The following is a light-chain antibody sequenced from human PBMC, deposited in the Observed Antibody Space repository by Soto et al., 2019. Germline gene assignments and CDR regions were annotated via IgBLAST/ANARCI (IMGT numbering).Light chain of an antibody. CDR2: DVT. CDR3: SSFTSSSTYV. J-gene: IGLJ1*01. CDR1: SSDVGAYKF. V-gene: IGLV2-14*03. Sequence: QSALTQPASVSGSPGQSITISCTGTSSDVGAYKFVSWYQHHPGKAPKLIIYDVTTRPSGVSNRFSGPKSGDTASLTISGIQSEDEADYYCSSFTSSSTYVFGTGTKVTVL.